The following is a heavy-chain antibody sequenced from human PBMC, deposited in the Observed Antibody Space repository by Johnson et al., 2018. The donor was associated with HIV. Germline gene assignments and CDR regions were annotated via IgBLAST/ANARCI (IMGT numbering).Heavy chain of an antibody. V-gene: IGHV3-53*01. J-gene: IGHJ3*02. D-gene: IGHD2-15*01. CDR2: LYPAGST. Sequence: QLVESGGGVIRPCSSLRPSCSASGFTFDGYGLSWGRQAPGKVLDGVSVLYPAGSTYYAGPVKGRFTISRDNSKKTLYLQMNNLRVEDTAMFFCARGRLLDAFDIWGQGTMVTVSS. CDR3: ARGRLLDAFDI. CDR1: GFTFDGYG.